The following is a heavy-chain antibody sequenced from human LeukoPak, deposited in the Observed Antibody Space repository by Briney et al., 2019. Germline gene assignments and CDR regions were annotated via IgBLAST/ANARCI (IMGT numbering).Heavy chain of an antibody. D-gene: IGHD5-12*01. V-gene: IGHV3-48*01. J-gene: IGHJ4*02. CDR1: GFTFSTYS. Sequence: PGGSLRLSCAASGFTFSTYSMNWVRLAPGKGLEWVSYISSSLSSIYYADSVKGRFTISRDNAKNSLYLQMSSLRREDTAVYFCVRGPRYSGYDYFDYWGQGTLVTVSS. CDR2: ISSSLSSI. CDR3: VRGPRYSGYDYFDY.